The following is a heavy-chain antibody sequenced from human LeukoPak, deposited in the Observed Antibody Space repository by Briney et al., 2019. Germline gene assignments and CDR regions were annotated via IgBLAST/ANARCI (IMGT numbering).Heavy chain of an antibody. CDR1: EFILSRYW. CDR3: AELGITMIGGV. J-gene: IGHJ6*04. Sequence: PGGSLRLSCAASEFILSRYWMSWVRQAPGKGLEWVANIKQDGSEKYYVDSVKGRFTISRDNAKNSLYLQMNSLRAEDTAVYYCAELGITMIGGVWGKGTTVTISS. CDR2: IKQDGSEK. D-gene: IGHD3-10*02. V-gene: IGHV3-7*01.